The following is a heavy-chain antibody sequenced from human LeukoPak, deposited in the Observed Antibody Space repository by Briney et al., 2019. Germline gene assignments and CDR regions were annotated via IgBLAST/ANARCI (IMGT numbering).Heavy chain of an antibody. CDR1: DYSITSGYY. CDR2: IYYSGST. Sequence: PSETLSLTCTVSDYSITSGYYWDWIRQPPGKGLEWIGYIYYSGSTYYNPSLKSRVTISVDTSKNQFSLKLSSVTAADTAVYYCARMVLTGYRSWYFDLWGRGTLVTVSS. CDR3: ARMVLTGYRSWYFDL. D-gene: IGHD3-9*01. V-gene: IGHV4-30-4*08. J-gene: IGHJ2*01.